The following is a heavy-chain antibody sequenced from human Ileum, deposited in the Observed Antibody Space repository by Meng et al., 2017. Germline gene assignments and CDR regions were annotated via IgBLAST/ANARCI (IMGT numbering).Heavy chain of an antibody. CDR2: TNPSGGST. V-gene: IGHV1-46*01. CDR3: ARDVVMVPSALYYFDY. D-gene: IGHD2-2*01. CDR1: GYTFTSHY. Sequence: QVQLVQSGPEVKKPGASVKLSCKASGYTFTSHYMHWVRQAPGQGLEWVGITNPSGGSTSYAQKFQGRVTMTRDTSTSIVYMELSSLRSEDTAVYYCARDVVMVPSALYYFDYWGQGTLVTVSS. J-gene: IGHJ4*02.